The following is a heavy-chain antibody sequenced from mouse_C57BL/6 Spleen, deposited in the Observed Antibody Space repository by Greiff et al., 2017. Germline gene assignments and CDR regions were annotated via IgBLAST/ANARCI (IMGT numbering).Heavy chain of an antibody. CDR3: ARDAYYSNY. V-gene: IGHV5-4*01. CDR1: GFTFSSYA. Sequence: EVQRVESGGGLVKPGGSLKLSCAASGFTFSSYAMSWVRQTPEKRLEWVATISDGGSYTYYPDNVKGRFTISRDNAKNNLYLQMSHLKSEDTAMYYCARDAYYSNYWGQGTTLTVSS. J-gene: IGHJ2*01. CDR2: ISDGGSYT. D-gene: IGHD2-5*01.